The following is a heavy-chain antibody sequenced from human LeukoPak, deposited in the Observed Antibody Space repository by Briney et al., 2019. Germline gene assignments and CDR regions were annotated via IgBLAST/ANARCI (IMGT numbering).Heavy chain of an antibody. Sequence: KPSETLSLTCAVFGYSISSGYYWGWIRQPPGKGLEGIGSIYHSGSTYYNPSLKSRVTISVDTSKNQFSLKLSSVTAADTAAYYCASYDFPPLFYMDVWGKGTTVTVSS. CDR2: IYHSGST. V-gene: IGHV4-38-2*01. CDR3: ASYDFPPLFYMDV. CDR1: GYSISSGYY. J-gene: IGHJ6*03. D-gene: IGHD3-3*01.